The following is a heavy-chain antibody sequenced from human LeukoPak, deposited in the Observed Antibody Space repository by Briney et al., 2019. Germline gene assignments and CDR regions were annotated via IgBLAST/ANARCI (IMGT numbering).Heavy chain of an antibody. CDR3: ASGGTFYDC. CDR1: GYTSTNFA. Sequence: ASVTVSCTASGYTSTNFAIHWVRQAPGQRPEWMGWINVGSGTTKYSQNFQGRVTITRDTSATTSYMELSSLRSEDAAVYYCASGGTFYDCWGQGTLVTVSS. V-gene: IGHV1-3*01. J-gene: IGHJ4*02. D-gene: IGHD3-16*01. CDR2: INVGSGTT.